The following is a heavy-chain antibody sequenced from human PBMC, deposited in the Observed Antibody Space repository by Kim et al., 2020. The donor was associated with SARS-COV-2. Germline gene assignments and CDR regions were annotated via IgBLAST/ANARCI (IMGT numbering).Heavy chain of an antibody. J-gene: IGHJ4*02. Sequence: KYEADSVNGRFNISRDNSKNTVYLQMNSLRDEDTALYYCAKDESAGAINYWGQGSLVTVSS. CDR3: AKDESAGAINY. V-gene: IGHV3-30*02. CDR2: K. D-gene: IGHD2-2*02.